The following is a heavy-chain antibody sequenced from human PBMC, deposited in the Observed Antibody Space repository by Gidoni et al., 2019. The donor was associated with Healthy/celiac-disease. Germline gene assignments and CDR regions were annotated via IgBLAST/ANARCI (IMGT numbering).Heavy chain of an antibody. J-gene: IGHJ4*02. CDR2: ISGSGGST. D-gene: IGHD3-22*01. CDR1: GFTFSSYA. V-gene: IGHV3-23*01. CDR3: AKGSQRRTYYYDSSGYYLFDY. Sequence: EVQLLESGGGLVQPGGSLRLSCAASGFTFSSYAMSWGRQAPGKGLEWVSAISGSGGSTYYADSVKGRFTISRDNSKNTLYLQMNSLRAEDTAVYYCAKGSQRRTYYYDSSGYYLFDYWGQGTLVTVSS.